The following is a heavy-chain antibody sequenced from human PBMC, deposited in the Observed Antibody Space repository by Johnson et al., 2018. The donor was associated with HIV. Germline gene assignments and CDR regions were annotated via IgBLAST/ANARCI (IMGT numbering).Heavy chain of an antibody. J-gene: IGHJ3*02. Sequence: VLLVESGGGVVRPGGSLRLSCVASGFTVRKGLEWVSVIYSGGSTYYADSVKGRFTISRDNSKNTLYLQMNTLRAEDTAVYYCARDLPYYYDSSNKNGAFDIWGQGTVVTVS. D-gene: IGHD3-22*01. V-gene: IGHV3-53*01. CDR3: ARDLPYYYDSSNKNGAFDI. CDR1: GFTVR. CDR2: IYSGGST.